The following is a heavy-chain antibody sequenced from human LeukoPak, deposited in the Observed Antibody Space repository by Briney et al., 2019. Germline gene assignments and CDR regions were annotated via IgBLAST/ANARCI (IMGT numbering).Heavy chain of an antibody. J-gene: IGHJ4*02. CDR2: IKQDGSEK. CDR3: AVGDYDFWSGYPHIDY. D-gene: IGHD3-3*01. V-gene: IGHV3-7*01. Sequence: GGSLRLSCAASGFTFSSYWMSWVRQAPGKGLEWVANIKQDGSEKYYVDSVKGRFTISRDNAKNSLYLQMNSLRAEDTAVYYCAVGDYDFWSGYPHIDYWGQGTLVTVSS. CDR1: GFTFSSYW.